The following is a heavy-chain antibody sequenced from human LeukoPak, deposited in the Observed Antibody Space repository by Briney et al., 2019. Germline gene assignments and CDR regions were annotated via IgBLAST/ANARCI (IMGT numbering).Heavy chain of an antibody. CDR3: AKDLDIVVVPAAVYFDY. Sequence: PGGSLRLSCAASGFTFSSYAMSWVRQAPGKGLEWVSAISGSGGSTYYAGSVKGRFTISRDNSKNTLYLQMNSLRAEDTAVYYCAKDLDIVVVPAAVYFDYWGQGTLVTVSS. CDR1: GFTFSSYA. CDR2: ISGSGGST. J-gene: IGHJ4*02. D-gene: IGHD2-2*03. V-gene: IGHV3-23*01.